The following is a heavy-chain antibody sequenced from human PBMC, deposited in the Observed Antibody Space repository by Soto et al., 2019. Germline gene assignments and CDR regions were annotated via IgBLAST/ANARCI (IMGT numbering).Heavy chain of an antibody. CDR3: ARSSPGGYHYYYGMDV. CDR2: IGTTGDT. J-gene: IGHJ6*02. D-gene: IGHD3-22*01. Sequence: GGSLRLSCAASGFTFGSYDMQWVRQATGKDLEWVSAIGTTGDTYYPGSVKGRFTISRENAKNSLYLQMNSLRAGDTAVYYCARSSPGGYHYYYGMDVWGQGTTVTVSS. V-gene: IGHV3-13*04. CDR1: GFTFGSYD.